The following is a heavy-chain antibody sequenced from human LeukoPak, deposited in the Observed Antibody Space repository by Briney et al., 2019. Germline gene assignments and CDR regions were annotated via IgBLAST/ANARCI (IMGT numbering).Heavy chain of an antibody. CDR1: GYTFTTYY. Sequence: ASVKVSCKPSGYTFTTYYMHWVRQAPGQGLEWMGWINPNSGGTNYAQKFQGRVTMTRDTSISTAYMELSRLRSDDTAVYYCAREGIVVVPAASNAFDMWGQGTMVTVSS. V-gene: IGHV1-2*02. J-gene: IGHJ3*02. CDR3: AREGIVVVPAASNAFDM. CDR2: INPNSGGT. D-gene: IGHD2-2*01.